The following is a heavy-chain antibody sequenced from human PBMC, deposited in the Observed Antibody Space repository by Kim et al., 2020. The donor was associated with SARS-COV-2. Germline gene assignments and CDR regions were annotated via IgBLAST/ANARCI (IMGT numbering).Heavy chain of an antibody. CDR3: ARGGRSNWFDP. Sequence: GGSLRLSCAASGFTFSDNHMSWIRQAPGKGLQWLSYISSTGTTIFYADSVKGRFTISRDNAKNSLSLQMNSLRAEDTAIYYCARGGRSNWFDPWGQRTLVTVSS. V-gene: IGHV3-11*01. J-gene: IGHJ5*02. D-gene: IGHD3-16*01. CDR1: GFTFSDNH. CDR2: ISSTGTTI.